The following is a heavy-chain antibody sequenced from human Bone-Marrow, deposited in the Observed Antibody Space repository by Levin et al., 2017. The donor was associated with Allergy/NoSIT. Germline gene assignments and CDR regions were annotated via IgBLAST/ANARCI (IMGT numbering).Heavy chain of an antibody. J-gene: IGHJ4*02. CDR3: SRKTDSNPPGAY. V-gene: IGHV3-53*01. Sequence: RGESLKISCAASEFTVSNHYMSWVRQAPGKGLEWVSTIYSSGVTNYADSVKGRFIISRDRSKNTLYLQMNRLRDEDTAVYYCSRKTDSNPPGAYWGQGTLVTVSS. CDR1: EFTVSNHY. CDR2: IYSSGVT. D-gene: IGHD6-13*01.